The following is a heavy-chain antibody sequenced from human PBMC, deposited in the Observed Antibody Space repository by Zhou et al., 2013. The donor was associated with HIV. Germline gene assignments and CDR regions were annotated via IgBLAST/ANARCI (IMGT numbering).Heavy chain of an antibody. Sequence: QVQLVQSGAEVKKPGSSVKVSCKASGDTFSSYAFNWVRQAPGQGLEWMGGIIPIFGTINYAQKFQGRVTITADESTTTAYMELSSLRSEDTAVYYCAIAAAAPYYYYMDVWGKGTTVTVSS. CDR2: IIPIFGTI. J-gene: IGHJ6*03. CDR1: GDTFSSYA. CDR3: AIAAAAPYYYYMDV. D-gene: IGHD6-13*01. V-gene: IGHV1-69*12.